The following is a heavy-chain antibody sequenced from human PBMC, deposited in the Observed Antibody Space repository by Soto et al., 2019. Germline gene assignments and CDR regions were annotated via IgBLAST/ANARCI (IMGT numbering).Heavy chain of an antibody. Sequence: ESGGGVVQPGRSLRLSCTASGFSFSSYAMYWFRQPPGTGLEWVAVISHDGINKHYADSVKGRVTVSRDNSNHSLDLQLNNLRGEDTAMYYCARDMYSSDYFVKWFEPWGQGTLVTVSS. V-gene: IGHV3-30-3*01. CDR3: ARDMYSSDYFVKWFEP. CDR1: GFSFSSYA. J-gene: IGHJ5*02. CDR2: ISHDGINK. D-gene: IGHD6-19*01.